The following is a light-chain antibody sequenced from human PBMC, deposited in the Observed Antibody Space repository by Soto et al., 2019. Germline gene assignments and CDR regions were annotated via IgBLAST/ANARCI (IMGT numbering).Light chain of an antibody. CDR2: EES. CDR1: QAVPNN. CDR3: QQVKTYPRT. V-gene: IGKV1-9*01. Sequence: DIHLTQSTSFLSASVGDRVTITCRPSQAVPNNMAWYQHKTGKTPKILIYEESTLHSGVPSRFSGRKSWTQFTLTIDRLQPEDVATDYCQQVKTYPRTFGGGTKVDIK. J-gene: IGKJ4*01.